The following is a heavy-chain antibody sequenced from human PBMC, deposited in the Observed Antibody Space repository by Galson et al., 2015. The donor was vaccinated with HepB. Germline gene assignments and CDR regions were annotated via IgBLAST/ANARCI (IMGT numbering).Heavy chain of an antibody. D-gene: IGHD5-18*01. CDR3: ARDWVDTAMVRGVTVDY. CDR2: INPNSGGT. V-gene: IGHV1-2*02. CDR1: VYTFTGYY. J-gene: IGHJ4*02. Sequence: SCKASVYTFTGYYMHWMRQAPGQGLEWMGWINPNSGGTNYAQKFQGRVTMTRDTSISTAYMELSRLRSDDTAVYYCARDWVDTAMVRGVTVDYWGQGTLVTVSS.